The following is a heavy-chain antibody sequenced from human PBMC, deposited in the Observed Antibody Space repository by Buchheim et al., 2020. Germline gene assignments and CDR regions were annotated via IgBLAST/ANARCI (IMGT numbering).Heavy chain of an antibody. Sequence: QVQLQESGPGLVKPSQTLSLTCTVSGGSISSAGYYWSWIRQHTGKGLEWIGYIFYTGSTYYNPSLKSRVTISADPSKNQFSLKLSSVTAADTAVYYCARGHSPNYYDGKVAFGIWGQGT. V-gene: IGHV4-31*03. CDR3: ARGHSPNYYDGKVAFGI. J-gene: IGHJ3*02. CDR2: IFYTGST. CDR1: GGSISSAGYY. D-gene: IGHD3-22*01.